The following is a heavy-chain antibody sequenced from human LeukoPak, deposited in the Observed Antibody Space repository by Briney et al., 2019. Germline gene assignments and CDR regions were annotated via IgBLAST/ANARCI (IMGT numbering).Heavy chain of an antibody. J-gene: IGHJ3*02. Sequence: GGSLRLSCAASGFTFSDYYMSWIRQAPGKGLEWVSYISSSGSTIYYADSVKGRFTISRDNSKNTLYLQMNSLRAEDTAVYYCAKVIVLLWFGELDDAFDIWGQGTMVTVSS. V-gene: IGHV3-11*01. CDR3: AKVIVLLWFGELDDAFDI. CDR2: ISSSGSTI. CDR1: GFTFSDYY. D-gene: IGHD3-10*01.